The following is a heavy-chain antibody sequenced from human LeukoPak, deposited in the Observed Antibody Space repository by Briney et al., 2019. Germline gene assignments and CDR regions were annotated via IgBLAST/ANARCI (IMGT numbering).Heavy chain of an antibody. J-gene: IGHJ4*02. CDR2: ISGYNGNT. V-gene: IGHV1-18*01. CDR1: GYTFTTYG. CDR3: ARDPVLYYYDTSGRSAFDY. D-gene: IGHD3-22*01. Sequence: ASVKVSCKASGYTFTTYGISWVRQAPGQGLEWMGWISGYNGNTNYAQNVQGRVTMTTDTSTSTDYMEVRSLRSDDTAVYYCARDPVLYYYDTSGRSAFDYWGQGTLVTVSS.